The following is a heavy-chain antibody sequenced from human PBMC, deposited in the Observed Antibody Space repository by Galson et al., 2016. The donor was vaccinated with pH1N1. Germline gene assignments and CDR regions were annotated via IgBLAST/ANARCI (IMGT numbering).Heavy chain of an antibody. Sequence: SLRLSCAASGFSVSHNYMSWVRQAPGKGLEWVSIIYTGGGTYYADSVKGRFTISRDNSKDTLYLQMNSLRAEDTAVYYCARDRWGHSYGLAGMDVWGQGTTVTV. J-gene: IGHJ6*02. V-gene: IGHV3-53*01. CDR2: IYTGGGT. D-gene: IGHD5-18*01. CDR1: GFSVSHNY. CDR3: ARDRWGHSYGLAGMDV.